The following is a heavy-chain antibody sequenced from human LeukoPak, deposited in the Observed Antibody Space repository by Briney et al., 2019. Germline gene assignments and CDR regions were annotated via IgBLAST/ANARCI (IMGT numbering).Heavy chain of an antibody. CDR2: LNGYGTSS. CDR3: AKVLMAGDPAGISIFDY. J-gene: IGHJ4*02. V-gene: IGHV3-74*01. CDR1: GFSFSTYW. D-gene: IGHD3-10*01. Sequence: PGGSLRLSCAASGFSFSTYWMHWVRQAPGKGLVCVSRLNGYGTSSNYADSVKGRFTISRDNSQNTLYLQMNSLRAEDTAVYFCAKVLMAGDPAGISIFDYWGQGVLVTVSS.